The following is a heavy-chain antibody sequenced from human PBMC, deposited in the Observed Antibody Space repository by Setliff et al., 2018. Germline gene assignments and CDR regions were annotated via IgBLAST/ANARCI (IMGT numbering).Heavy chain of an antibody. CDR3: ARDISAAVPAAILYY. V-gene: IGHV1-3*01. Sequence: ASVKVSCKASGFTSTNYAIHWVRQAPGQRPECMGWIHAGNGNTKYSQKFQGRVTITRDTSASTAYMELSSLRSEDTAVYYCARDISAAVPAAILYYWGQGTLVTVSS. CDR2: IHAGNGNT. J-gene: IGHJ4*02. D-gene: IGHD2-2*01. CDR1: GFTSTNYA.